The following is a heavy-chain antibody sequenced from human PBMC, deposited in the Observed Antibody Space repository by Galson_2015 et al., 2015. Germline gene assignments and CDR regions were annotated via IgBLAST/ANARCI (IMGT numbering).Heavy chain of an antibody. CDR1: FTSYG. Sequence: FTSYGISWVRQAPGQGLEWMGWISAYNGNTNYAQKLQGRVTMTTDTSTSTAYMELRSLRSDDTAVYYCARGDDYAGQMDVWGKGTTVTVSS. CDR2: ISAYNGNT. D-gene: IGHD4-17*01. CDR3: ARGDDYAGQMDV. V-gene: IGHV1-18*01. J-gene: IGHJ6*04.